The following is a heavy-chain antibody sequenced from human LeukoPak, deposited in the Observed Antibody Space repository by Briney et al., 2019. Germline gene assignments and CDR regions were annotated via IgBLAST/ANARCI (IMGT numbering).Heavy chain of an antibody. CDR1: GYTFTGYY. Sequence: ASVKVSCKASGYTFTGYYMHWVRQAPGQRLEWMGWINPNSGGTNYAQKFQGWVTMTRDTSISTAYMELSRLRSDDTAVYYCARVYYRSGGGSCYSGSFDIWGQGTMVTVSS. CDR3: ARVYYRSGGGSCYSGSFDI. D-gene: IGHD2-15*01. V-gene: IGHV1-2*04. CDR2: INPNSGGT. J-gene: IGHJ3*02.